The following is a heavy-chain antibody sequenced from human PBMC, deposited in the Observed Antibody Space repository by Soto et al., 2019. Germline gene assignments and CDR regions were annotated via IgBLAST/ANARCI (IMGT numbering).Heavy chain of an antibody. V-gene: IGHV3-53*02. Sequence: EVQLVETGGGLIQPGGSLRLSCAASGFTVSSNYMSWVRQAPGKGLEWVSVIYSGGSTYYADSVKCRFTISRDNSKNTLYLQMNSLRAEDTAVYYSARERYYYDSSGYYPADWYFDLWGRGTLVTVSA. CDR2: IYSGGST. J-gene: IGHJ2*01. CDR3: ARERYYYDSSGYYPADWYFDL. CDR1: GFTVSSNY. D-gene: IGHD3-22*01.